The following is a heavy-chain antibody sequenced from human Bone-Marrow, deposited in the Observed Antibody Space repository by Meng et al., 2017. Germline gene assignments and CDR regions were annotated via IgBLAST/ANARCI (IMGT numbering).Heavy chain of an antibody. V-gene: IGHV3-7*01. J-gene: IGHJ4*02. CDR3: ARDRGYYYDSSGYYRDY. Sequence: GESLKISCAASGFSFSDYWMSWVRQAPGKGLEWVANIKQDGSEKYYVDSVKGRFTISRDNAKNSLYLQMNSLRAEDTAVYYCARDRGYYYDSSGYYRDYWGQGKLVTVYS. D-gene: IGHD3-22*01. CDR1: GFSFSDYW. CDR2: IKQDGSEK.